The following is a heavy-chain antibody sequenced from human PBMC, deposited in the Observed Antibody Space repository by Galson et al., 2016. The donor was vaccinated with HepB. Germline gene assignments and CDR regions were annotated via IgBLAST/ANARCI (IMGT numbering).Heavy chain of an antibody. CDR2: ITYSGGTT. V-gene: IGHV3-23*01. CDR1: GFTFSSYA. Sequence: SLRLSCAASGFTFSSYAMSWVRQAPGKGLEWVSAITYSGGTTYYADSVKGRFTISRDNSKNTLYLQMNSLRAEDTAVYYCTREGLLGTTSCCKGFDYWGQGALVTVSS. J-gene: IGHJ4*02. D-gene: IGHD2-2*01. CDR3: TREGLLGTTSCCKGFDY.